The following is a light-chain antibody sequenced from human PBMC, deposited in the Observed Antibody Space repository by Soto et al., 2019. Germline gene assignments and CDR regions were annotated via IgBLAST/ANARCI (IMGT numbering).Light chain of an antibody. Sequence: EIVLTQSPGTLSLSPGERVTLSCRASQSVSSSHLAWYQQKPGQAPRLLIYGASSRATGIPDRFSGSGSGTDFTLTSSRLEPEDFAVYYCQQYGSSSLTFGPGTKVDI. CDR3: QQYGSSSLT. J-gene: IGKJ3*01. CDR2: GAS. CDR1: QSVSSSH. V-gene: IGKV3-20*01.